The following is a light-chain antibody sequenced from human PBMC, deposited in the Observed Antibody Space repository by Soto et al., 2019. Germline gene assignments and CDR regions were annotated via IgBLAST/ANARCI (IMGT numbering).Light chain of an antibody. V-gene: IGKV3-15*01. CDR1: QSVSSY. CDR3: QQYGSSPPWT. CDR2: GAS. Sequence: EIVLTQSPATLSLSPGERATLSWIASQSVSSYLAWYQQKPGQAPRLLIYGASTRATGIPARFSGSGSGTEFTLTISSLQSEDFAVYFCQQYGSSPPWTFGQGTKV. J-gene: IGKJ1*01.